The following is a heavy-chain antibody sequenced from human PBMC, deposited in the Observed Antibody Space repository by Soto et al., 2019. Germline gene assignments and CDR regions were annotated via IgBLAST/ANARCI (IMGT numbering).Heavy chain of an antibody. CDR1: GFTFSSYA. CDR3: AKRLSSYYGMDV. CDR2: ISNSGVST. V-gene: IGHV3-23*01. D-gene: IGHD6-6*01. Sequence: EVQLLESGGGLVQPGGSLRLSCAASGFTFSSYAMSWVRQAPGKGLEWVSSISNSGVSTYYADYVTGRFTIPRDNSKNTLYLQMNSLRADDTAVYHCAKRLSSYYGMDVWGQGTTVTVSS. J-gene: IGHJ6*02.